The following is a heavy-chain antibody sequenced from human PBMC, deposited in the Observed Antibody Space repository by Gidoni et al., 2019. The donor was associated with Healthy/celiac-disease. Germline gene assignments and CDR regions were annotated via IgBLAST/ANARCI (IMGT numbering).Heavy chain of an antibody. CDR3: TTGLNGYSYGYYFDY. CDR2: SKSKTDGETT. CDR1: GFTFTHAW. Sequence: EVQLVESGGGLVTPGGSLRLSCAASGFTFTHAWMSWVRQAPGKGLEWVGRSKSKTDGETTDYAAPVKGRFTISRDDSKNTLYLQMNSLKTEDTAVYYCTTGLNGYSYGYYFDYWGQGTLVTVSS. D-gene: IGHD5-18*01. J-gene: IGHJ4*02. V-gene: IGHV3-15*01.